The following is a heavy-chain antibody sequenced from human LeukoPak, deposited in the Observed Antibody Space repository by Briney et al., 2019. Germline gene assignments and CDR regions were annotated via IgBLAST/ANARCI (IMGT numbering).Heavy chain of an antibody. Sequence: SETLSLTCTVAGGSISSSSYYWGWIRQPPGKGLECIGSIYYSGSTYYNPSLKSRVTISVDTSKNQFSLKLSSVTAADTDVYYCARRGVVGATTDYYFDYWGQGTLVTVSS. D-gene: IGHD1-26*01. V-gene: IGHV4-39*01. J-gene: IGHJ4*02. CDR3: ARRGVVGATTDYYFDY. CDR2: IYYSGST. CDR1: GGSISSSSYY.